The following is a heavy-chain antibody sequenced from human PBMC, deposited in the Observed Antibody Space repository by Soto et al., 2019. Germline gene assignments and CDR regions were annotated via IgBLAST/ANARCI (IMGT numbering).Heavy chain of an antibody. D-gene: IGHD6-13*01. J-gene: IGHJ4*02. V-gene: IGHV1-69*13. CDR3: ASAHSSSWYHDNYFDY. CDR2: IIPIFGTA. CDR1: GGTFSSYA. Sequence: SVKVSCKASGGTFSSYAISWVRQAPGQGLEWMGGIIPIFGTANYAQKFQGRVTITADESTSTAYMELSSLRSEDTAVYYCASAHSSSWYHDNYFDYWGQGTLVTVSS.